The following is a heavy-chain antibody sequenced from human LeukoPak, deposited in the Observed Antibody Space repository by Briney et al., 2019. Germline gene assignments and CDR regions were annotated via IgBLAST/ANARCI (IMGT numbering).Heavy chain of an antibody. J-gene: IGHJ3*02. Sequence: GGSLRLSCVVSGFTFSTYVMHWVRQAPGKGLVRVSRINSDGRSIIYADSVKGRFTISRDNAKNTLYLQMNSLRVEDTAVYYCARGGSPPEALGDALDIWGQGTMVTVSS. CDR1: GFTFSTYV. CDR2: INSDGRSI. D-gene: IGHD1-26*01. V-gene: IGHV3-74*01. CDR3: ARGGSPPEALGDALDI.